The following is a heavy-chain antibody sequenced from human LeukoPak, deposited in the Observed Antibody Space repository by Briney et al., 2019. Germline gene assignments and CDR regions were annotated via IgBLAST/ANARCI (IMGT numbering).Heavy chain of an antibody. Sequence: GGSLRLSCAASGFTFSSYSMNWVRQAPGKGLEWVSSISSSSSYIYYADSVKGRFTISRDSAKTSLFLQMNSLRAEDTAVYYCARVSRWSNWFDPRGQGTLVTVSS. CDR2: ISSSSSYI. V-gene: IGHV3-21*01. J-gene: IGHJ5*02. CDR1: GFTFSSYS. D-gene: IGHD2-15*01. CDR3: ARVSRWSNWFDP.